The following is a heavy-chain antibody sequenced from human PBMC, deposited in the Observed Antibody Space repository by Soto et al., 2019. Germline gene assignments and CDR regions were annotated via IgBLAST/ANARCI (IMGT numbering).Heavy chain of an antibody. D-gene: IGHD3-22*01. J-gene: IGHJ4*01. V-gene: IGHV3-15*07. CDR3: TTDSYITSIIVRFDY. CDR1: GFTFSNAW. Sequence: PGGSLRLSCPASGFTFSNAWINWVRQAPGKGLEWVGRVKSKNDGGTTDFAAPVKGRFAISRDDSKNMVYLEMNSLQTEDTAIYYCTTDSYITSIIVRFDYWGHGTLVTVSS. CDR2: VKSKNDGGTT.